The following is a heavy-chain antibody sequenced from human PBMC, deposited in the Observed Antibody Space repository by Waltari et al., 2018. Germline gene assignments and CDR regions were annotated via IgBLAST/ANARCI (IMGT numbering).Heavy chain of an antibody. V-gene: IGHV4-61*02. D-gene: IGHD6-13*01. CDR3: ARPQLMYSSSWYDDACDI. CDR2: LYTSGSN. CDR1: GGSISSGSYY. Sequence: QVQLQESGPGLVKPSQTLSLTCTVSGGSISSGSYYWSWIRQPAGKGLEWIGRLYTSGSNNYNPSLKSRVTISVDTSKNQFSLKLSSVTAADTAVYYCARPQLMYSSSWYDDACDIWGQGTMVTVSS. J-gene: IGHJ3*02.